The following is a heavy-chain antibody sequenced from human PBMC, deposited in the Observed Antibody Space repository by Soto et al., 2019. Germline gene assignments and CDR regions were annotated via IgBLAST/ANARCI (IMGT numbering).Heavy chain of an antibody. CDR3: ARARFGELFGVDWLDP. D-gene: IGHD3-16*01. CDR1: GGSIRSTGFS. Sequence: QLQLQESGSGLVKPSQTLSLTCSLSGGSIRSTGFSWSWIRQPPGKGLEWIGYIYHAGSTYYNPSIKSRVTISVDRSKNHFSLNLTSVTAADTAVYFWARARFGELFGVDWLDPWGQGTLVTVSS. J-gene: IGHJ5*02. V-gene: IGHV4-30-2*01. CDR2: IYHAGST.